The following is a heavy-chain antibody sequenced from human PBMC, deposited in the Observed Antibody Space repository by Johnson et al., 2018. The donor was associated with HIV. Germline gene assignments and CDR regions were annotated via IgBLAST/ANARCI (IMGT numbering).Heavy chain of an antibody. V-gene: IGHV3-23*04. CDR1: GFTFSMSA. CDR2: ISGSGGST. J-gene: IGHJ3*02. Sequence: VQLVESGGGVVQPGGSLRLTCAASGFTFSMSAMHWVRQAPGKGLEWVSAISGSGGSTYYADSVKGRFTISRDNSNNTLYLQMNSLRAEDTAVYYCARDRAGFDIWGQGTMVTVSS. D-gene: IGHD6-19*01. CDR3: ARDRAGFDI.